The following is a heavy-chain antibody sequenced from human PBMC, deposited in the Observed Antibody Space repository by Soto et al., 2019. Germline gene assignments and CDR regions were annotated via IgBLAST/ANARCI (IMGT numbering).Heavy chain of an antibody. V-gene: IGHV4-31*03. CDR3: ARDLSRVYGGTLYYYYGMDV. CDR2: IYYSGST. J-gene: IGHJ6*02. Sequence: SETLSLTCTVSGGSISSGGYYWSWIRQHPGKGLEWIGYIYYSGSTYYNPSLKSRVTISVDTSKNQFSLKLSSVTAADPAVYYCARDLSRVYGGTLYYYYGMDVWGQGTTVTVSS. D-gene: IGHD2-15*01. CDR1: GGSISSGGYY.